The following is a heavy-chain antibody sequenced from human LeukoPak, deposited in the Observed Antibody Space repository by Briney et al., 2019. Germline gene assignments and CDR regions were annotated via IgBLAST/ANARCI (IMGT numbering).Heavy chain of an antibody. V-gene: IGHV3-15*01. CDR3: TTDDYGDYPLFDY. CDR1: GFTFSNAW. Sequence: GGSLRLSCAASGFTFSNAWMSWVRQAPGKGLEWVGRIKSKTDGGTTDYAAPVKGRFTISRDDSKNTLYLQMNSLKTEDTAVYYCTTDDYGDYPLFDYWGQGTLVTVSS. J-gene: IGHJ4*02. D-gene: IGHD4-17*01. CDR2: IKSKTDGGTT.